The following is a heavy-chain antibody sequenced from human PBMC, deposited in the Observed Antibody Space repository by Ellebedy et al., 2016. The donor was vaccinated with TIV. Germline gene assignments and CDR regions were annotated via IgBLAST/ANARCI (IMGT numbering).Heavy chain of an antibody. J-gene: IGHJ4*02. Sequence: GESLKISCAASGFTFSTYWMGWVRQAPGKGLLWVSRITSDGSTTGYADSVKGRFTTSRDNAKNTVYLQMNNLRAEDTAVYYCATFPPGYWGQGALVTVSS. CDR1: GFTFSTYW. V-gene: IGHV3-74*01. CDR3: ATFPPGY. D-gene: IGHD2/OR15-2a*01. CDR2: ITSDGSTT.